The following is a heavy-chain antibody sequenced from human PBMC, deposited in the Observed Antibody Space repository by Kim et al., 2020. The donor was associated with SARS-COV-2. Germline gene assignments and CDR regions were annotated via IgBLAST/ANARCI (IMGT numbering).Heavy chain of an antibody. CDR1: GFSFSDHY. Sequence: GGSLRLSCAASGFSFSDHYMDWVRQAPGKGLEWVGRIRNKPNRYTTEYAASGKGRFTISRDDSKNSLYLHMNSLKTEDTAVYYCARVASGGSFDYWGQGTLVTVSS. CDR2: IRNKPNRYTT. CDR3: ARVASGGSFDY. D-gene: IGHD3-10*01. V-gene: IGHV3-72*01. J-gene: IGHJ4*02.